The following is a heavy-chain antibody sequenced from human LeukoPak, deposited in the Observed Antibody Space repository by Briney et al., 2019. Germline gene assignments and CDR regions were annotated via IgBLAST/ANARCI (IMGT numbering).Heavy chain of an antibody. Sequence: PSQTLSLTCTVSGGSISSGSYYWSWIRQPAGKGLEWIGRIYTSGSTNYNPSLKSRVTISVDTSKNQFSLKLSSVTAADTAVYYCARDSPHCSSTSCYTGSVAYWGQGTLVTVSS. J-gene: IGHJ4*02. CDR2: IYTSGST. CDR3: ARDSPHCSSTSCYTGSVAY. D-gene: IGHD2-2*02. CDR1: GGSISSGSYY. V-gene: IGHV4-61*02.